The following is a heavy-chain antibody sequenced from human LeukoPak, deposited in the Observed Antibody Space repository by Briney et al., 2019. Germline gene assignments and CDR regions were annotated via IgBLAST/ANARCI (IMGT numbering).Heavy chain of an antibody. V-gene: IGHV1-69*06. D-gene: IGHD3-22*01. Sequence: SVKVSCKASGGTFSSYAISWVRQAPGQGLEWMGGIIPIFGTANYAQKFQGRVTITADKSTSTAYMELSSLRSEDTAVYYCAKTAEASSGYSYWGQGTLVTVSS. CDR2: IIPIFGTA. CDR3: AKTAEASSGYSY. CDR1: GGTFSSYA. J-gene: IGHJ4*02.